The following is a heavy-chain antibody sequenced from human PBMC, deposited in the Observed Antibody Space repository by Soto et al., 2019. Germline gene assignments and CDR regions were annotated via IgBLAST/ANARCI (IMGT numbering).Heavy chain of an antibody. D-gene: IGHD5-12*01. CDR3: ARERGDVEMATIHYFDY. CDR1: GYTFTSYG. V-gene: IGHV1-18*01. J-gene: IGHJ4*02. Sequence: QVQLVQSGAEVKKPGASVKVSCKASGYTFTSYGISWVRQAPGQGLEWMGWISAYNGNTNYAQKLQGRVTMTTDTSTSTAYMERRSLRSDDTAVYYGARERGDVEMATIHYFDYWGQGTLVTVSS. CDR2: ISAYNGNT.